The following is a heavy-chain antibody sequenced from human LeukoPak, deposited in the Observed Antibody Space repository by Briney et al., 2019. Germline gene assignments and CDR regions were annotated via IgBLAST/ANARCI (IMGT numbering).Heavy chain of an antibody. CDR1: GYNFPNYW. Sequence: LGESLKISCKGSGYNFPNYWIGWVRQMPGKGLEWMGIIYPGDSETRYRPSFQGLVTISADKSISTAYLQWSSLKASDTAMYYCARFLYGDYSHYFDYWGQGTLVTVSS. J-gene: IGHJ4*02. D-gene: IGHD4-17*01. CDR2: IYPGDSET. V-gene: IGHV5-51*01. CDR3: ARFLYGDYSHYFDY.